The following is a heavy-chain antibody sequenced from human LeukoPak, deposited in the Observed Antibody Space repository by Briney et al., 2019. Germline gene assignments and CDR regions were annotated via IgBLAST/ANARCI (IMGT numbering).Heavy chain of an antibody. D-gene: IGHD6-6*01. CDR3: ARDTRLEVKEFDH. CDR1: GFTFSDFW. J-gene: IGHJ4*02. CDR2: IKGDGSST. Sequence: QPGGSLRLSCAASGFTFSDFWMHWVRHVPGKGLEWVSRIKGDGSSTDYADSVKGRFTISRDNAKNTLFLLMNSLRTEDTALYYCARDTRLEVKEFDHWGQGTPVTVSS. V-gene: IGHV3-74*01.